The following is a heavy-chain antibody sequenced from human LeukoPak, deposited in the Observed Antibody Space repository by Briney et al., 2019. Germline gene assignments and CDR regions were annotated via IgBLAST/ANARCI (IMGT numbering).Heavy chain of an antibody. J-gene: IGHJ4*02. Sequence: GGSLRLSCAASGFTFSSYWMSWVRQAPGKGLEWVANIKQDGSEKYYVDSVKGRFTISRDNAKNSLYLQMNSLRAEDTAVYYCARDQGVPGIAAAGTPVDYWGQGTLVTVSS. CDR3: ARDQGVPGIAAAGTPVDY. CDR2: IKQDGSEK. CDR1: GFTFSSYW. V-gene: IGHV3-7*03. D-gene: IGHD6-13*01.